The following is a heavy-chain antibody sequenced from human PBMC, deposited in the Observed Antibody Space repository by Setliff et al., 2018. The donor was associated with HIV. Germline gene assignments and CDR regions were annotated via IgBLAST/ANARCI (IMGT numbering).Heavy chain of an antibody. V-gene: IGHV1-2*04. CDR1: GYRFTSHG. D-gene: IGHD3-22*01. CDR3: ARGRYYYDSSGYYPLDY. J-gene: IGHJ4*02. Sequence: VASVKVSCKASGYRFTSHGISWVRQAPGQGLEWMGWINPNSGGTNYTQKFQGWVTMTRDTSISTAYMELSRLRSDDTAVYYCARGRYYYDSSGYYPLDYWGQGTMVTVSS. CDR2: INPNSGGT.